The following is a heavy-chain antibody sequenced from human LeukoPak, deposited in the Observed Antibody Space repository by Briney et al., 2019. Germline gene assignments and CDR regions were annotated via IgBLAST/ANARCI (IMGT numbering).Heavy chain of an antibody. D-gene: IGHD2-2*01. Sequence: SETLSLTCTVSGGSISSGGYYWSWIRQHPGKGLEWIGYIYYSGSTYYNPSLESRVTISVDTSKNQFSLKLSSVTAADTAVYYCARDLTYCSSTSCYAIGAFDIWGQGTMVTVSS. V-gene: IGHV4-31*03. CDR3: ARDLTYCSSTSCYAIGAFDI. CDR2: IYYSGST. J-gene: IGHJ3*02. CDR1: GGSISSGGYY.